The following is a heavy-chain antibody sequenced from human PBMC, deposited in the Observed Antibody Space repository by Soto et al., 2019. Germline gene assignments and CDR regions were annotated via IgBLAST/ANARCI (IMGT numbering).Heavy chain of an antibody. J-gene: IGHJ6*02. V-gene: IGHV1-3*01. CDR3: ARGYGSGSYYKDYYYYGMDV. Sequence: GASVKVSCKASGYTFTSYAMHWVRQAPGQRLEWMGWINAGNGNTKYSQKFQGRVTITRDTSASTAYMELSSLRSEDTAVYYCARGYGSGSYYKDYYYYGMDVWGQGTTVTVSS. CDR1: GYTFTSYA. CDR2: INAGNGNT. D-gene: IGHD3-10*01.